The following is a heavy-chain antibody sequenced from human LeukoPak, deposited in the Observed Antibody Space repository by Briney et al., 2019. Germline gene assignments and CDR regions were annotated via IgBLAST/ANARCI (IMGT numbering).Heavy chain of an antibody. CDR2: ISYDGSNK. J-gene: IGHJ4*02. CDR3: AKWAAAAGKNYFDY. Sequence: GRYLRLSCAASGFTFSSYGMHWVRQAPGKGLEWVAVISYDGSNKYYADSVKGRFTISRDNSKNTLYLQMNSLRAEDTAVYYCAKWAAAAGKNYFDYWGQGTLVTVSS. CDR1: GFTFSSYG. D-gene: IGHD6-13*01. V-gene: IGHV3-30*18.